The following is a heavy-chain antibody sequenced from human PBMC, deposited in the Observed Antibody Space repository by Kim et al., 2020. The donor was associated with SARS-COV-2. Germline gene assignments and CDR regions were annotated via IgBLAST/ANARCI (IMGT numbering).Heavy chain of an antibody. Sequence: SETLSLTCTVSGGSISSSFNYWGWIRQPPGKGLEWIGSVYHSGSTYDSPPLKSRVTVSVDTSKNQFSLKVTSVTAADTAVYFCARLPHVSSGYVDCWGQGILVTVSS. CDR3: ARLPHVSSGYVDC. J-gene: IGHJ4*02. CDR2: VYHSGST. CDR1: GGSISSSFNY. V-gene: IGHV4-39*01. D-gene: IGHD3-22*01.